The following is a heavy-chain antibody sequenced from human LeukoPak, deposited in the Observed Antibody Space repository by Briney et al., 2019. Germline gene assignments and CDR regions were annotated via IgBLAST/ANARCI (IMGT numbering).Heavy chain of an antibody. D-gene: IGHD1-26*01. CDR1: GYTFTSYG. CDR3: ARVKTLVGATRGNWFDP. J-gene: IGHJ5*02. V-gene: IGHV1-18*01. Sequence: GASVKVSCKASGYTFTSYGISWVRQAPGQGLEWMGWISAYNGNTNYAQKLQGRVTMTTDTSTSTAYMELRSLRSDDTAVYYCARVKTLVGATRGNWFDPWGQGTLVTVSS. CDR2: ISAYNGNT.